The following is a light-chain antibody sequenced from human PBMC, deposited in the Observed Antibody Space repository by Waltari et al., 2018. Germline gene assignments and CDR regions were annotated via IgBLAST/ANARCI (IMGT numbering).Light chain of an antibody. Sequence: QTVVTQEPSFSVSPGGTVTLTCGLTSGSVSTNYYPSWYQQTPGQAPLALIYNPYRRSSGVPDRFSGSILGNKAALTITGAQADDESDYYCVLYLGSDTWVFGGGTKLTVL. J-gene: IGLJ3*02. CDR2: NPY. CDR1: SGSVSTNYY. V-gene: IGLV8-61*01. CDR3: VLYLGSDTWV.